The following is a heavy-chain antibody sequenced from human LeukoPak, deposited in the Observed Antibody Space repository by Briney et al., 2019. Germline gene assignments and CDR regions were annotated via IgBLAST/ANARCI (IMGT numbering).Heavy chain of an antibody. D-gene: IGHD3-16*01. CDR2: ISAYNGNT. CDR3: ARGPLGAAFDS. Sequence: GSSVKVSCKASGGTFSSYAISWVRQAPGQGLEWMGWISAYNGNTKYAQNLQGRVTMTTDTSTSTAYMELRSLRSDDTAVYYCARGPLGAAFDSWGQGTLVTVSS. V-gene: IGHV1-18*01. J-gene: IGHJ4*02. CDR1: GGTFSSYA.